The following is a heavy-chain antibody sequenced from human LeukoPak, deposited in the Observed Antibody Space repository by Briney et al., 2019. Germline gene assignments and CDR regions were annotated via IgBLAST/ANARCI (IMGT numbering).Heavy chain of an antibody. D-gene: IGHD3-3*01. J-gene: IGHJ4*02. Sequence: GASVKVSCKASGYTFTSYGISWVRQAPGQGLEWMGWISAYNGNTNYAQKLQGRVTMTTDTSTSTAYMELRSLRSDDTAVYYCVRGITIFGVDYLDYWGQGTLVTVSS. CDR1: GYTFTSYG. CDR2: ISAYNGNT. V-gene: IGHV1-18*01. CDR3: VRGITIFGVDYLDY.